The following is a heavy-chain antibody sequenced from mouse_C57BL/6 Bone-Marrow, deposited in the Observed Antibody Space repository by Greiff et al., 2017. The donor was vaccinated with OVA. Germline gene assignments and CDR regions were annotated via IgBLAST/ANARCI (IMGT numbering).Heavy chain of an antibody. D-gene: IGHD1-1*01. CDR1: GYTFTSYW. CDR2: IHPNSGST. V-gene: IGHV1-64*01. CDR3: AIWGYYGSSHWYFDV. Sequence: QVQLQQPGAELVKPGASVKLSCKASGYTFTSYWMHWVKQRPGQGLEWIGMIHPNSGSTNYNEKFKSKATLTVDKSSSTAYMQLSSLTSEDSAVYYCAIWGYYGSSHWYFDVWGTGTTVTVSS. J-gene: IGHJ1*03.